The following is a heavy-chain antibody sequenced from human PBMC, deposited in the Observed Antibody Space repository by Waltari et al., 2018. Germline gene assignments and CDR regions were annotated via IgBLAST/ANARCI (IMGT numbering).Heavy chain of an antibody. V-gene: IGHV3-30*02. D-gene: IGHD4-17*01. J-gene: IGHJ3*02. CDR2: IRYDGSYK. CDR1: GLTFNPYG. Sequence: QVQLVESGGRVVQPGGSLRLSCATSGLTFNPYGMLWVRQTPGKGLEWVAFIRYDGSYKDYADSVKGRFSISRDNSENTLYLQMNDLRPEDTALYYCAKDGDYSLPGYDAFDIWGQGTMVTVSP. CDR3: AKDGDYSLPGYDAFDI.